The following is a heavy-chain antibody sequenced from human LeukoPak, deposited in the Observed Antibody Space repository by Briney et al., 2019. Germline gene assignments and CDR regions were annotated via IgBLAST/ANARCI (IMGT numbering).Heavy chain of an antibody. CDR2: ISAYNGDT. D-gene: IGHD3-10*01. V-gene: IGHV1-18*01. CDR3: ARPIEGSSNHLYFYGLDV. CDR1: GYTFSSYS. J-gene: IGHJ6*02. Sequence: GASVKVSCKASGYTFSSYSISWVRQAPGQGLEWMGRISAYNGDTNYEQSLQGRLTMTTDTSTSTAYMELGSLRSDDTAVYYCARPIEGSSNHLYFYGLDVRGQGTTVTVSS.